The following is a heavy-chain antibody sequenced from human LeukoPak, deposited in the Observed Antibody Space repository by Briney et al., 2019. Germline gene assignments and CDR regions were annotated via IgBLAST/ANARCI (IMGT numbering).Heavy chain of an antibody. D-gene: IGHD4-23*01. CDR3: ARDLYYGGTTDAFDI. V-gene: IGHV1-69*13. J-gene: IGHJ3*02. CDR1: GGTFSSYA. Sequence: ASVKVSCKASGGTFSSYAISWVRQAPGQGLEWMGGIIPIFGTANYAQKFQGRVTTTADESTSTAYMELSSLRSEDTAVYYCARDLYYGGTTDAFDIWGQGTMVTVSS. CDR2: IIPIFGTA.